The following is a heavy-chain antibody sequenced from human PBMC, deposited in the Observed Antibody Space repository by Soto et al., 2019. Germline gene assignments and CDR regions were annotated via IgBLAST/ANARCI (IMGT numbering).Heavy chain of an antibody. CDR3: ARIRGYSYGPPTAFDI. CDR2: ISAYNGNT. J-gene: IGHJ3*02. D-gene: IGHD5-18*01. V-gene: IGHV1-18*01. Sequence: EASVKVSCKASGYTFTSYGISWVRQAPGQGLEWMGWISAYNGNTNYAQKLQGRVTMTTDTSTSTAYMELRSLRSDDTAVYYCARIRGYSYGPPTAFDIWGQGTMVTVSS. CDR1: GYTFTSYG.